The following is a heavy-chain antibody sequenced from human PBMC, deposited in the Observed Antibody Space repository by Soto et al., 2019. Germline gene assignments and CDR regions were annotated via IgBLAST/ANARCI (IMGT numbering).Heavy chain of an antibody. Sequence: EVQLLESGGGLVQPGGALRLSCAASGFTCSSHAMSWDRQAPGKGLEWVSSISAGGDGAYYADSVKGRFTISRANANNTLYMQMNSLITDDTAVYYCARVLGWYLHCGQGTLVTVSS. CDR2: ISAGGDGA. V-gene: IGHV3-23*01. CDR3: ARVLGWYLH. J-gene: IGHJ4*02. D-gene: IGHD2-15*01. CDR1: GFTCSSHA.